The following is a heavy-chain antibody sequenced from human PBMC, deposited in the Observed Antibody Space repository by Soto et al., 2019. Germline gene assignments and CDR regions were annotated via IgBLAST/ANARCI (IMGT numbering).Heavy chain of an antibody. CDR3: VRHADGGTPPYAFDI. CDR1: GGSITSGHYY. CDR2: VYYGRST. V-gene: IGHV4-39*01. D-gene: IGHD1-26*01. Sequence: QLQLQESGPGLVRPSETLSLTCSVSGGSITSGHYYWGWIRQSPGKGLEWIGSVYYGRSTYYNPSLKSRVPIAVDTSENQFSLKLSSVTAADTAVYFCVRHADGGTPPYAFDIWGQGTMVPVSS. J-gene: IGHJ3*02.